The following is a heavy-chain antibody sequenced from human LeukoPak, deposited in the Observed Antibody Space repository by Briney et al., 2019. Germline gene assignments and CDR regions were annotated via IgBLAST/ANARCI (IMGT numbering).Heavy chain of an antibody. D-gene: IGHD3-9*01. CDR1: GFSFSSYT. V-gene: IGHV3-7*01. CDR3: ARGGARYLDS. CDR2: MKEDGSDR. J-gene: IGHJ4*02. Sequence: GGSLRLSCVASGFSFSSYTMSWVREAPGKGREWGDKMKEDGSDRHYVDSVKGRFTICRDNAKNSLCLQMSSLRVEDTAVYYCARGGARYLDSWGQGILATVSS.